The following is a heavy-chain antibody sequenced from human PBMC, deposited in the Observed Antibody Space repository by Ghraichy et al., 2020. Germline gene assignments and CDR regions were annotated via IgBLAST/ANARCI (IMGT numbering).Heavy chain of an antibody. CDR2: IRRKPNSDST. CDR1: GFTFSDYY. J-gene: IGHJ3*02. CDR3: VRVGYYHRSGYSLDGFDI. D-gene: IGHD3-22*01. Sequence: GGSLRLSCAASGFTFSDYYIDWVRQAPGKGLEWVGRIRRKPNSDSTDYAASVKGRFITSRDDSKNSAYLQMNSLKNEDTAVYCCVRVGYYHRSGYSLDGFDIWGQGTLVTVSS. V-gene: IGHV3-72*01.